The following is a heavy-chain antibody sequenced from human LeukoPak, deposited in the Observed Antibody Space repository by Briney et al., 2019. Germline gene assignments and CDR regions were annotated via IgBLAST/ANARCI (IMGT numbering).Heavy chain of an antibody. CDR3: ARGAGYSYGADY. Sequence: GGSLRLSCAASGFTFSSYAMHWVRQAPGKGLEWVAVISYDGSNKYYADSVKGRFTISRDNSKNTLYLQMNSLRAEDTAVYYCARGAGYSYGADYWGQGTLVTVSS. V-gene: IGHV3-30*04. J-gene: IGHJ4*02. CDR1: GFTFSSYA. CDR2: ISYDGSNK. D-gene: IGHD5-18*01.